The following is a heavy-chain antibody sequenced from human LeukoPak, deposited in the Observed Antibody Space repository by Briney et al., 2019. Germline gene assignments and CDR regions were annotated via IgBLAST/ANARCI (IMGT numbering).Heavy chain of an antibody. J-gene: IGHJ4*02. D-gene: IGHD3-10*01. CDR1: GGSISSYY. V-gene: IGHV4-59*12. CDR3: ARVVREFSWVPDY. CDR2: IYYSGST. Sequence: SETLSFTCTVSGGSISSYYWSWIRQPPEKGLEWIGYIYYSGSTNYNPSLKSRVTISVDTSENQFSLKLSSVTAADTAVYYCARVVREFSWVPDYWGQGTLVTVSS.